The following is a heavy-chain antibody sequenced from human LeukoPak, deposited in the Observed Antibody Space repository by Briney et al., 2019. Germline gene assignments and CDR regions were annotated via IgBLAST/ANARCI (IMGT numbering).Heavy chain of an antibody. Sequence: GGSLRLSCAASGFTFSSYAMSWVRQAPGKGLVWVSRIKNDESEITYADSVKGRFTISRDNAKMSLYLQMNSLRVEDTAVYYCATYSTRNAREFQSWGQGTLVTVSS. CDR2: IKNDESEI. V-gene: IGHV3-7*01. J-gene: IGHJ1*01. CDR1: GFTFSSYA. D-gene: IGHD4-11*01. CDR3: ATYSTRNAREFQS.